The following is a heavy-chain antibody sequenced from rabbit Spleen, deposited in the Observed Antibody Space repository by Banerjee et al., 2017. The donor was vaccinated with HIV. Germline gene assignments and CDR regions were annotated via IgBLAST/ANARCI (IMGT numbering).Heavy chain of an antibody. Sequence: QEQLVESGGGLVQPEGSLTLTCKASGFSFSSGYDMSWVRQAPGKGLEWIGYIDPVFGSTYYASWVNGRFTISSHNAQNTLYLQLNSLTAADTATYFCVRDTWNFNLWGQGTLVTVS. CDR1: GFSFSSGYD. V-gene: IGHV1S47*01. D-gene: IGHD3-1*01. CDR3: VRDTWNFNL. J-gene: IGHJ4*01. CDR2: IDPVFGST.